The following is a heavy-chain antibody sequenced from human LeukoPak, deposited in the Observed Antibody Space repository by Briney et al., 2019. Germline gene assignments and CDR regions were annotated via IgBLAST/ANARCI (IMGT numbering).Heavy chain of an antibody. J-gene: IGHJ4*01. CDR1: GFNFNNAW. D-gene: IGHD5/OR15-5a*01. Sequence: PGGSLRLSCAASGFNFNNAWMSWVRQAPGKGLEWVSSTSSTSTYIHYADSVKGRFTISRDNAKNSLFLQMNSLRAEDTAVYYCARGTFSYSVFGSYYFDYWGHGTLVSVSS. CDR3: ARGTFSYSVFGSYYFDY. CDR2: TSSTSTYI. V-gene: IGHV3-21*01.